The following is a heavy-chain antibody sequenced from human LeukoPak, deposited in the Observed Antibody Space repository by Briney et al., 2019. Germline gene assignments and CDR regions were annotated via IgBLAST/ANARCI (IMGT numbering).Heavy chain of an antibody. CDR3: ARGVRDYDAFDI. V-gene: IGHV1-69*05. Sequence: SVKVSCKASGGTFSSYAISWVRQAPGQGLEWMGGIIPIFGTANYAQKFQGRVTITTDESTSTAYMELSSLRSEDTAVYYCARGVRDYDAFDIWGQGTMVTVSS. D-gene: IGHD3-16*01. CDR2: IIPIFGTA. CDR1: GGTFSSYA. J-gene: IGHJ3*02.